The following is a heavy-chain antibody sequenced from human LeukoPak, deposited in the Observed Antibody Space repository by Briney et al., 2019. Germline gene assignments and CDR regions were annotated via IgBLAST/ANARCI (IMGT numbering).Heavy chain of an antibody. CDR3: ARLTPPYYDILTGYYPLAY. CDR1: GYSFTSFW. CDR2: IDPSDSYT. V-gene: IGHV5-10-1*01. Sequence: GESLKISCKGSGYSFTSFWISWVRQMPGKGLEWMGSIDPSDSYTNYSPSFQGHVTISADKSISTAYLQWSSLEASDTAIYYCARLTPPYYDILTGYYPLAYWGQGTPVTVSS. J-gene: IGHJ4*02. D-gene: IGHD3-9*01.